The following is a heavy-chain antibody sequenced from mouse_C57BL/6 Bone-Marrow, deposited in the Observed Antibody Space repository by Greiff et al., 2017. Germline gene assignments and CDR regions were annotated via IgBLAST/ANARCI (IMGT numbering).Heavy chain of an antibody. J-gene: IGHJ3*01. CDR2: IDPSDSDT. D-gene: IGHD1-1*01. CDR1: GYTFTSYW. V-gene: IGHV1-50*01. Sequence: QVQLQQPGAELVKPGASVKLSCKASGYTFTSYWMQWVKQRPGQGLEWIGEIDPSDSDTNYNQKFKGKATLTVDTSSSTAYMQLSSLTSEDSAVYYCAREGYYGSSWFAYWGQGTLVTVSA. CDR3: AREGYYGSSWFAY.